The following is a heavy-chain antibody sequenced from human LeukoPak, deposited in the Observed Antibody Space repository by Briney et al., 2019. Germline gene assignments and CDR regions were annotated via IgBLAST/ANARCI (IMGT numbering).Heavy chain of an antibody. Sequence: ASVKVSCKAAGYTFTAYFIHWVRQAPGQGLEWMGRINPNSGDTNYAQKFQGRVTMTRDTSTSTAYMELSRLTSDDTAVYYCARVREMATIGFDYWGQGTLVTVSS. V-gene: IGHV1-2*06. J-gene: IGHJ4*02. CDR3: ARVREMATIGFDY. D-gene: IGHD5-24*01. CDR2: INPNSGDT. CDR1: GYTFTAYF.